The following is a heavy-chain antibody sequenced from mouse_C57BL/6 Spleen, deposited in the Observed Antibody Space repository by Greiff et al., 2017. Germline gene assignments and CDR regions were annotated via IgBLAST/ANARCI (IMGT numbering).Heavy chain of an antibody. D-gene: IGHD1-1*01. J-gene: IGHJ2*01. V-gene: IGHV14-4*01. Sequence: VQLKESGAELVRPGASVQLSCTASGFHIKDDYMHWVKQRPEQGLEWIGWIDPENGDTEYASKFQGKATITADTASNTTYLQLRSLTSEDTDVYYYTTSPVITTVVAPDYWGQGTTLTVSS. CDR3: TTSPVITTVVAPDY. CDR1: GFHIKDDY. CDR2: IDPENGDT.